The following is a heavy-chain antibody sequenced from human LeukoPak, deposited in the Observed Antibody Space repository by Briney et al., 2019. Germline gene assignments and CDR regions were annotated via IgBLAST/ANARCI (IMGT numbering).Heavy chain of an antibody. CDR1: GGSISSYY. J-gene: IGHJ3*02. V-gene: IGHV4-59*01. D-gene: IGHD3-22*01. Sequence: SETLSLTCTVSGGSISSYYWSWIRQPPGKGLEWIGYIYYSGSTNYNPSLKSRVTISVDTSKNQFSLKLSSVTAADTAVYYCASDSYCYDSSGYYRKRAFDIWGQGTMVTVSS. CDR2: IYYSGST. CDR3: ASDSYCYDSSGYYRKRAFDI.